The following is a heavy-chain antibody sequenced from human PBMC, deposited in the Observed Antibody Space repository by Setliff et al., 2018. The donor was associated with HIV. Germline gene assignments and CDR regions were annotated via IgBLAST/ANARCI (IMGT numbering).Heavy chain of an antibody. CDR1: GYTFTNYF. J-gene: IGHJ4*02. V-gene: IGHV1-46*01. CDR2: IDPSGGST. CDR3: ARAVASRNIRGEYSFDY. Sequence: GASVKVSCKASGYTFTNYFVHWVRQAPGQGLEWMGIIDPSGGSTNYAQKFQGRLTMTSDTSTSTVYMELSSLRSEDTAVYYCARAVASRNIRGEYSFDYWGQGTLVTV. D-gene: IGHD3-16*01.